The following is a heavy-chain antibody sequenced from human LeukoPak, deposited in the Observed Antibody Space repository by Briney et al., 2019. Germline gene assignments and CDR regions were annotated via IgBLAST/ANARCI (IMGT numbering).Heavy chain of an antibody. CDR2: IYYSGST. CDR1: GGSVSSYY. J-gene: IGHJ3*02. Sequence: PSETLSLTCTVSGGSVSSYYWGWIRQPPGKGLEWIGSIYYSGSTYYNPSLKSRVTISVDTSKNQFSLKLSSVTAADTAVYYCARHASFGKPGSAFDIWGQGTTVTVSS. V-gene: IGHV4-39*01. D-gene: IGHD2-2*01. CDR3: ARHASFGKPGSAFDI.